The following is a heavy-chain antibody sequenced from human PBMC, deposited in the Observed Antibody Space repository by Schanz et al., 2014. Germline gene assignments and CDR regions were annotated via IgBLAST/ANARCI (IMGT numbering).Heavy chain of an antibody. CDR2: ISYDGNEK. D-gene: IGHD3-22*01. Sequence: VQLVESGGGLVQPGGSLRLSCAASGFTFSGYWMSWVRQAPGKGLEWVAFISYDGNEKHYPDSVKGRFTISRDDSKNTLYLQMNSLRPEDTAVYYCAKEDRNHNSDYVYWGQGTLVTVSS. V-gene: IGHV3-30*18. CDR1: GFTFSGYW. J-gene: IGHJ4*02. CDR3: AKEDRNHNSDYVY.